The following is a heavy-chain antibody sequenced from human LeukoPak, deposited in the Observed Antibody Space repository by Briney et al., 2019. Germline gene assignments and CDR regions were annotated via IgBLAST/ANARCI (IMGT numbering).Heavy chain of an antibody. Sequence: GGSLRLSCAASGFTFSNYGMHWVRQAPGKGLEWVAVISYDGSNKYYADSVKGRFTISRDNSKNTLYLQMNSLRAEDTAVYYCAKDLYSGYEGIDYWGQGTLVTVSS. V-gene: IGHV3-30*18. CDR2: ISYDGSNK. CDR1: GFTFSNYG. D-gene: IGHD5-12*01. CDR3: AKDLYSGYEGIDY. J-gene: IGHJ4*01.